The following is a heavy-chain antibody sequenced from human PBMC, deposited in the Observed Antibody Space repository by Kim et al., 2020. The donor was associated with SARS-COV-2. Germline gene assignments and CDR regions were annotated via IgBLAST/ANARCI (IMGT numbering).Heavy chain of an antibody. CDR1: GGSFSGYY. J-gene: IGHJ5*02. Sequence: SETLSLTCAVYGGSFSGYYWSWIRQPPGKGLDCFGEINHIGITNYNPSLKSRVTISVDTSKNQFSLKLSSVTAADTAVYYCARVRGSSEEFDPWGQGTLVTVSS. CDR2: INHIGIT. CDR3: ARVRGSSEEFDP. D-gene: IGHD6-13*01. V-gene: IGHV4-34*01.